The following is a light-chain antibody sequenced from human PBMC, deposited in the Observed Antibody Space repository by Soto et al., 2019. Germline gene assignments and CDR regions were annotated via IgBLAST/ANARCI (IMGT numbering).Light chain of an antibody. J-gene: IGKJ1*01. Sequence: EIVLTQSPGTLSLSPGERATLSCRASQVVGSSYLAWYQQTPGQAPRLLISEASRRATGIPDRFSGSGSGTDFTLTISRLEPEDFAVYYCQQYGSLPETFGQGTRVEIK. CDR3: QQYGSLPET. CDR2: EAS. CDR1: QVVGSSY. V-gene: IGKV3-20*01.